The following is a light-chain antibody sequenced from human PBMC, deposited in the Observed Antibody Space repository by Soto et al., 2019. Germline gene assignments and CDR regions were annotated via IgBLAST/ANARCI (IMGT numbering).Light chain of an antibody. V-gene: IGLV1-44*01. Sequence: QSVLTQPPSASGTPGQRVTIACSGSSSNIGSNTVNWYQQLPGTAPKVLIYSNNQRPSGVPDRFSGSKSATSAALAISGRQSDDEAEYYCAAWDDSLNGVVFGGGTQLTVL. CDR3: AAWDDSLNGVV. CDR1: SSNIGSNT. J-gene: IGLJ2*01. CDR2: SNN.